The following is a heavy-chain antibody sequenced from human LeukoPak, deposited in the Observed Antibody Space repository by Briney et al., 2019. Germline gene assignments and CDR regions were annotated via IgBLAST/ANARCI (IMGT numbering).Heavy chain of an antibody. D-gene: IGHD2-2*01. V-gene: IGHV1-3*01. CDR1: GYTFAKYA. CDR3: ARSILVVPVASHYNYGVDV. J-gene: IGHJ6*02. Sequence: GASVKVSCKASGYTFAKYAIHWVRQAPGQRLEWMGWINAGNGNTRYSQKFQGGVTITRDTSASTAYMEPSSLRSEDTAVYYCARSILVVPVASHYNYGVDVWGQGTTVTVSS. CDR2: INAGNGNT.